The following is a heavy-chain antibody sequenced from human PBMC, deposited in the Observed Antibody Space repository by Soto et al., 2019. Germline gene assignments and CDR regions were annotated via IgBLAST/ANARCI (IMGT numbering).Heavy chain of an antibody. CDR1: GFTFSSYA. CDR3: AKRSSNHQRVIAAPGDFDY. D-gene: IGHD6-13*01. Sequence: PGGSLRLSCAASGFTFSSYARSWVRQAPGKGLEWVSAISGSGGSTYYADSVKGRFTISRDNSKNTLYLQMNSLRAEDTAVYYCAKRSSNHQRVIAAPGDFDYWGQGTQVTVSS. CDR2: ISGSGGST. V-gene: IGHV3-23*01. J-gene: IGHJ4*02.